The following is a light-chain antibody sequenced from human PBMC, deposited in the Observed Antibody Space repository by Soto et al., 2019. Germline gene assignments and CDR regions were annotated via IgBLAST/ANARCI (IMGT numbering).Light chain of an antibody. J-gene: IGKJ4*01. CDR3: LQSLHFPLT. CDR1: QTLLHSNGKSY. CDR2: EVS. V-gene: IGKV2D-29*01. Sequence: EIVMTQTPLSLSVTPGQSASISCRSSQTLLHSNGKSYLYWYLQKAGQAPQLLIYEVSKRFSGVPDRVSGSGAGTDFRLKISRVEAEDVGVYYCLQSLHFPLTFGGGTKVEIK.